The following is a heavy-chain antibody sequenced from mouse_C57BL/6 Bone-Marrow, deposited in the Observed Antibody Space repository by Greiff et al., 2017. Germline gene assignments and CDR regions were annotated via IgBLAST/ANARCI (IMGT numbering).Heavy chain of an antibody. D-gene: IGHD2-2*01. CDR1: GFSLTSYG. CDR2: IWGVGGT. V-gene: IGHV2-6*01. Sequence: VHLVESGPGLVEPSQSLSISCTVSGFSLTSYGVDWVRQSPGKGLEWLGVIWGVGGTNYNSALNSSLSTSKDNSKSQVFMKMNSLQTDDTAMYYCARSMVTTGGHRAYWGQGTLVTVSA. CDR3: ARSMVTTGGHRAY. J-gene: IGHJ3*01.